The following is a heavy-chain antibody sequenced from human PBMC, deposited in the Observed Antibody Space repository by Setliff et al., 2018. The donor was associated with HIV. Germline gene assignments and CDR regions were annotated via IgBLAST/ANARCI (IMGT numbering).Heavy chain of an antibody. J-gene: IGHJ3*02. V-gene: IGHV4-39*01. CDR3: ARHGHFYDSSSSDAFDI. D-gene: IGHD3-22*01. CDR2: MYYSGST. Sequence: SETLSLTCTVSGVSMSSTSYYWGWIRQPPGKGLEWIGSMYYSGSTYDNPALKSRATISIETSKNQFSLKLRSVTAADTAVYYCARHGHFYDSSSSDAFDIWGHGTMVTVSS. CDR1: GVSMSSTSYY.